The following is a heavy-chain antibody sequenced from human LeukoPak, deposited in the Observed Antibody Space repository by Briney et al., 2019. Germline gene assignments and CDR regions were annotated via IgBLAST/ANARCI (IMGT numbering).Heavy chain of an antibody. D-gene: IGHD3-22*01. CDR2: IYTSGST. CDR3: ARSTMIALFDY. Sequence: PSETLSLTCTVSGGSFSSYYWSWIRQPPGKGLQCIGYIYTSGSTNYNPSPKSRVTISVDTSKNQFSLKLSSVTAADTAVYYCARSTMIALFDYWGQGTLVTVSS. J-gene: IGHJ4*02. CDR1: GGSFSSYY. V-gene: IGHV4-4*09.